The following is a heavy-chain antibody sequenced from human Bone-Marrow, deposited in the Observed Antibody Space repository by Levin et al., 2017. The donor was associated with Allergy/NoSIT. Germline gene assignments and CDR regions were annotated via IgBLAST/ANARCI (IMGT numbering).Heavy chain of an antibody. Sequence: GGSLRLSCSASGFTFSHYAMHWVRQAPGKGLEWVAGVSSDGIERYYAASVKGRFTIFRENSKSTLYLKMNSLKFGDTAVYFCARVPPPRLCSGYDPLDYWGQGTLVTVSS. J-gene: IGHJ4*02. V-gene: IGHV3-30-3*01. CDR1: GFTFSHYA. D-gene: IGHD5-12*01. CDR2: VSSDGIER. CDR3: ARVPPPRLCSGYDPLDY.